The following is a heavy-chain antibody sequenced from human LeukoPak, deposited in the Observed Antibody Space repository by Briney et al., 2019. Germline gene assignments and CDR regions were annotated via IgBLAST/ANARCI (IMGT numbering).Heavy chain of an antibody. Sequence: GGSLRLSCAASGFTFSSYAMSWVRQAPGKGLEWVSAISGSGGSTYYADSVEGRFTISRDNSKSTLYLQMNSLRAEDTAVYYCAKVQGTYYYDSSASLLGGYFEYWGQGTLVTVSS. CDR2: ISGSGGST. CDR1: GFTFSSYA. V-gene: IGHV3-23*01. J-gene: IGHJ4*02. CDR3: AKVQGTYYYDSSASLLGGYFEY. D-gene: IGHD3-22*01.